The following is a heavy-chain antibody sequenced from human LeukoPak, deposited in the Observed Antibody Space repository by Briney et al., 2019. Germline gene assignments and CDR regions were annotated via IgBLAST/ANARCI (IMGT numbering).Heavy chain of an antibody. CDR2: ISGSGGST. CDR3: ALEYSSSWYGLVDY. Sequence: GGSLRLSCAASGFTFSSYAMSWVRQAPGKGLEWVSAISGSGGSTYYADSVKGRFTISRDNSKNTLYLQMNSLRAEETAVYYCALEYSSSWYGLVDYWGQGTLVTVSS. D-gene: IGHD6-13*01. CDR1: GFTFSSYA. V-gene: IGHV3-23*01. J-gene: IGHJ4*02.